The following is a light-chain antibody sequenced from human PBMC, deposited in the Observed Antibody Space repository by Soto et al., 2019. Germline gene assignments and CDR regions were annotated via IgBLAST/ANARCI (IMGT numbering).Light chain of an antibody. CDR1: QTISNNF. J-gene: IGKJ2*01. Sequence: ENVLTQSPDILSLSPGERVTLSCRASQTISNNFLAWYQQKPGQAPRVLIYGASSRATGIPDRFSGSGSGTAFTLTISPLQPEDFALYYCQQYGRSYPTFGRGTKLEIK. CDR2: GAS. V-gene: IGKV3-20*01. CDR3: QQYGRSYPT.